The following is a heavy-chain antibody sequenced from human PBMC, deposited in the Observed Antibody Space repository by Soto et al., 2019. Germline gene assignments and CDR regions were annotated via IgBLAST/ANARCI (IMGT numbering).Heavy chain of an antibody. CDR3: ARGGITMIVVTDYGMDV. V-gene: IGHV3-30-3*01. CDR1: GFTFSSYA. J-gene: IGHJ6*02. CDR2: ISYDGSNK. Sequence: LRLSCAASGFTFSSYAMHWVRQAPGKGLEWVAVISYDGSNKYYADSVKGRFTISRDNSKNTLYLQMNSLRAEDTAVYYCARGGITMIVVTDYGMDVWGQGTTVTVSS. D-gene: IGHD3-22*01.